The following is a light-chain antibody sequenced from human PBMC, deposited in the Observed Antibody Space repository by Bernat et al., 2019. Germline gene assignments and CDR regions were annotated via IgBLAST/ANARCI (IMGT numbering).Light chain of an antibody. CDR2: GAS. V-gene: IGKV3-20*01. J-gene: IGKJ1*01. Sequence: EIVLTQSPGTLSLSPGERATLSCRASQSVSSSYLAWYQQKPGQAPRLLIYGASSRATGIPDRFSGSGSGTDFTLTSSRLEREDFAVYYCQQYGSSRTFGQGTKVEI. CDR3: QQYGSSRT. CDR1: QSVSSSY.